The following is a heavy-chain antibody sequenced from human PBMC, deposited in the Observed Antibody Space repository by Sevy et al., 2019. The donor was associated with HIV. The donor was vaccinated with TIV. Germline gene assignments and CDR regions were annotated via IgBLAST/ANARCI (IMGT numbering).Heavy chain of an antibody. Sequence: GGSLRLSCAASGFTFSSYAMSWVRQAPGKGLEWVSAISGSGYLTYYTDSVKGRFTISRDNSKNTLYLQMNSLGAEDTAVYYCAKGGGGYYYDSSGLFDYWGQGTLVTVSS. CDR3: AKGGGGYYYDSSGLFDY. J-gene: IGHJ4*02. V-gene: IGHV3-23*01. CDR2: ISGSGYLT. D-gene: IGHD3-22*01. CDR1: GFTFSSYA.